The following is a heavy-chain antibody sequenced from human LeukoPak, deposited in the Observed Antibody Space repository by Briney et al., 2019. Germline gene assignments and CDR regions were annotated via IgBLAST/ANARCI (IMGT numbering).Heavy chain of an antibody. CDR3: AKSEEGVIVYD. V-gene: IGHV3-23*01. Sequence: GGSLRFSCAASGFTFSSYAMSWVRQAPGKGLEWVSAISGSGGSTYYADSVKGRFTISRDNSKNTLYLQMNSLRAEDTAVYCCAKSEEGVIVYDWGQGTLVTVSS. D-gene: IGHD3-16*02. J-gene: IGHJ4*02. CDR2: ISGSGGST. CDR1: GFTFSSYA.